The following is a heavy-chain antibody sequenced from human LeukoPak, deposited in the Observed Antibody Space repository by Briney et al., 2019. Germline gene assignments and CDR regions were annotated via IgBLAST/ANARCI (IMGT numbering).Heavy chain of an antibody. CDR3: ARGPFPPAATVATNNWFDP. Sequence: SVKVYCKASGGTFTSYAISCMRQAPGQWLEWMGGISPMFGTANYAQKFQGRVTITADESANIAYMELSSLRSEDTAVYYCARGPFPPAATVATNNWFDPWGQGTLVTVSS. D-gene: IGHD6-13*01. J-gene: IGHJ5*02. V-gene: IGHV1-69*13. CDR1: GGTFTSYA. CDR2: ISPMFGTA.